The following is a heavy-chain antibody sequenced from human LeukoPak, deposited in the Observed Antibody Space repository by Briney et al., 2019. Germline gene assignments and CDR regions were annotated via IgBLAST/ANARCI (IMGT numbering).Heavy chain of an antibody. Sequence: SETLSLTCTVSGGSISGHYWTWVRQPPGKGLEWIGQIHYSGKADYNPSLRSRITISIDTSKNQMSLKVTSVTAADTAVYYCARFGVDYDMDVWGQGTTVTVS. V-gene: IGHV4-59*11. D-gene: IGHD3-16*01. J-gene: IGHJ6*02. CDR3: ARFGVDYDMDV. CDR2: IHYSGKA. CDR1: GGSISGHY.